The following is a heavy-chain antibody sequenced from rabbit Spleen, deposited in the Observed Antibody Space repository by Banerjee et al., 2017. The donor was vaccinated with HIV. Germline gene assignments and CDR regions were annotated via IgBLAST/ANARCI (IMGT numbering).Heavy chain of an antibody. V-gene: IGHV1S40*01. D-gene: IGHD1-1*01. CDR1: GVSFSSGYD. J-gene: IGHJ4*01. CDR3: ARDLIAVIGWNFNL. Sequence: VESGGGLVKPGASLTLTCKASGVSFSSGYDMCWVRQAPGKGLEWIACIYTGNSKTYYASWAKGRFTMSRTSSTTVTLQMTSLTAADTATYFCARDLIAVIGWNFNLWGQGTLVTVS. CDR2: IYTGNSKT.